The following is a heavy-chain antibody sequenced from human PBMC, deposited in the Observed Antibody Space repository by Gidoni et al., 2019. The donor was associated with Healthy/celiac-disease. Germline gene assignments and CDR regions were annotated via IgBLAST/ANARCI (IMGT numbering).Heavy chain of an antibody. CDR2: ISSSSSYI. CDR1: GFTFSSYS. D-gene: IGHD4-17*01. CDR3: ARANGGYFDY. V-gene: IGHV3-21*01. Sequence: EVQLVESGGGLVKPGGSLRLSCAASGFTFSSYSMNWVRQAPGKGLECVSSISSSSSYIYYADSVKGRFTISRDNAKNSLYLQMNSLRAEDTAVYYCARANGGYFDYWGQGTLVTVSS. J-gene: IGHJ4*02.